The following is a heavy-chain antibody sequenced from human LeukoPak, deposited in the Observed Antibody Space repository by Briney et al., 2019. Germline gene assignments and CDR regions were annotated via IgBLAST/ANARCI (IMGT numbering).Heavy chain of an antibody. Sequence: GGSLRLSCAASGFTFSSYSMNWVRQAPGKGLEWVSSISSSSSYIYYADSVKGRFTISRDNAKNSLYLQMNSLRAEDTAAYYCARDPTSVADHNWFDPWGQGTLVTVSS. J-gene: IGHJ5*02. CDR2: ISSSSSYI. V-gene: IGHV3-21*01. CDR3: ARDPTSVADHNWFDP. CDR1: GFTFSSYS.